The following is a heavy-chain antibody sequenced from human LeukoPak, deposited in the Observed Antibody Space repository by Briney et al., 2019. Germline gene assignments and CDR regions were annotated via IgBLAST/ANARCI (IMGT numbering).Heavy chain of an antibody. CDR3: ARALYGSGSYYRNYYYYMDV. Sequence: ASVKVSCKASGGTFSSYAISWVRQAPGQGLEWMGGIIPIFGTANYAQKFQGRVTITPDESTSTAYMGLSSLRSEDTAVYYCARALYGSGSYYRNYYYYMDVWGKGTTVTVSS. V-gene: IGHV1-69*13. CDR2: IIPIFGTA. CDR1: GGTFSSYA. D-gene: IGHD3-10*01. J-gene: IGHJ6*03.